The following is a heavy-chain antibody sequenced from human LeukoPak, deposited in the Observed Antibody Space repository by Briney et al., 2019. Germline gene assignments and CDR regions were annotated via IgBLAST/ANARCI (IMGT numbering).Heavy chain of an antibody. CDR3: AHTRLSYYYAMDV. D-gene: IGHD5-18*01. CDR2: IWYDGSNK. CDR1: GSTFSSSA. Sequence: GGSLRLSCEASGSTFSSSAMSWVRQAPGKGLEWVAVIWYDGSNKYYADFAKGRFTISRDNSKNTLYLQMNSLRAEDTAVYYCAHTRLSYYYAMDVWGQGTTVTVSS. J-gene: IGHJ6*02. V-gene: IGHV3-33*08.